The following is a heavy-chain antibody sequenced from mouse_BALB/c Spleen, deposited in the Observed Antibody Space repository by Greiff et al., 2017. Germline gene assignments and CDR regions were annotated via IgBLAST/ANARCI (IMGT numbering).Heavy chain of an antibody. V-gene: IGHV5-12-1*01. CDR1: GFAFSSYD. J-gene: IGHJ3*01. D-gene: IGHD1-1*01. Sequence: DVMLVESGGGLVKPGGSLKLSCAASGFAFSSYDMSWVRQTPEKRLEWVAYISSGGGSTYYPDTVKGRFTISRDNAKNTLYLQMSSLKSEDTAMYYCARHEELQDWGQGTLVTVSA. CDR3: ARHEELQD. CDR2: ISSGGGST.